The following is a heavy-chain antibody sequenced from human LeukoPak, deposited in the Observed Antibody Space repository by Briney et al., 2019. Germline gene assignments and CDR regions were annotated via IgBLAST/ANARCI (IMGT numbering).Heavy chain of an antibody. CDR3: ATDLLEWLLFDAFDI. CDR1: GYTFTDYY. V-gene: IGHV1-69-2*01. D-gene: IGHD3-3*01. J-gene: IGHJ3*02. CDR2: VDPEDGET. Sequence: GATVKISCKASGYTFTDYYMHWVQQAPGKGLEWMGRVDPEDGETIYAEKFQGRVTITADTSTDTAYMELSSLRSEDTAVYYCATDLLEWLLFDAFDIWGQGTMVTVSS.